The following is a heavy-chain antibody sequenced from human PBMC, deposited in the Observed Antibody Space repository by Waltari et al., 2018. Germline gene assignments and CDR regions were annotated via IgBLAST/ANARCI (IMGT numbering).Heavy chain of an antibody. CDR3: ARRFYYYDSSGYSVDAFDI. CDR1: GYTFTDYY. D-gene: IGHD3-22*01. J-gene: IGHJ3*02. Sequence: EVQLVQSGAEVKKPGATVKISCKASGYTFTDYYMHWVQQAPGKGLEWMGRVDPEDGETIYAEKFQGRVTITADTSTDTAYMELSSLRSEDTAVYYCARRFYYYDSSGYSVDAFDIWGQGTMVTVSS. V-gene: IGHV1-69-2*01. CDR2: VDPEDGET.